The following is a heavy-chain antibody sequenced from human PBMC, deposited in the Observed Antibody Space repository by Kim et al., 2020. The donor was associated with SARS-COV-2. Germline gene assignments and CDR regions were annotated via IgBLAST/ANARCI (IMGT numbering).Heavy chain of an antibody. V-gene: IGHV3-20*04. CDR1: GFTFDDYG. J-gene: IGHJ4*02. D-gene: IGHD3-10*01. CDR2: INRNSDST. CDR3: VRGYIGGPFDL. Sequence: GGSLRLSCAASGFTFDDYGMSWVRQVPGKGLEWGSGINRNSDSTAYTDSVKGRFIISRDNAEKSLYLQMNSLRAEDTAFYYCVRGYIGGPFDLWGQGTRVTVSS.